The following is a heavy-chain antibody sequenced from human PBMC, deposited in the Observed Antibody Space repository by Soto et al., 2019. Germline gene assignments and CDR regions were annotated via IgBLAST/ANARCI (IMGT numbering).Heavy chain of an antibody. CDR1: GGSFSGYY. V-gene: IGHV4-34*01. J-gene: IGHJ6*02. CDR3: ARLWFGELLTYYYGMDV. CDR2: INHSGST. D-gene: IGHD3-10*01. Sequence: TSETLSLTCAVYGGSFSGYYWSWIRQPPGKGLEWIGEINHSGSTNYNPSLKSRVTISVDTSKNQFSLKLSSVTAADTAVYYCARLWFGELLTYYYGMDVWGQGTTVTVSS.